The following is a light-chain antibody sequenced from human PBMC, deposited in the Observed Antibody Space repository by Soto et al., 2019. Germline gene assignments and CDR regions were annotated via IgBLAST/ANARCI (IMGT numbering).Light chain of an antibody. V-gene: IGLV1-44*01. CDR3: AAWDGSLNGVV. J-gene: IGLJ2*01. CDR1: SSNIGSHT. CDR2: SNN. Sequence: QSVLTQPPSASGTPGQRVTTSCSGSSSNIGSHTVNWYQQLPGMAPKLLIHSNNQRPSGVPDRFSGSTSGTSASLAISGLQSEDEADYYCAAWDGSLNGVVFGGGTKVTVL.